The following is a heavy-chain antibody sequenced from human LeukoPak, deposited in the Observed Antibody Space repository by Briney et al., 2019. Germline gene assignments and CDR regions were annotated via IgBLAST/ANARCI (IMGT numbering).Heavy chain of an antibody. D-gene: IGHD1-26*01. V-gene: IGHV4-59*08. Sequence: SETLSLTCTVSGGSISSYYWSWIRQPPGEGLEWIGYIYYSGSTNYNPSLKSRVIISVDTSKNQFSLKLSSVTAADTAVYYCASSRPTGYFDLWGRGTLVTVSS. CDR2: IYYSGST. J-gene: IGHJ2*01. CDR1: GGSISSYY. CDR3: ASSRPTGYFDL.